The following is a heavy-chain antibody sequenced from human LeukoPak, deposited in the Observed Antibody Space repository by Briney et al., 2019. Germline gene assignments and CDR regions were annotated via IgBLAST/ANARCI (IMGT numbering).Heavy chain of an antibody. Sequence: PSETQSLTCAVYGGSFSGYYWSWIRQPPGKGLEWIGEINHSGSTNYNPSLKSRVTISVDTSKNQFSLKLSSVTAADTAVYYCARGIEDTAMVTVWFDPWGQGTLVTVSP. V-gene: IGHV4-34*01. CDR2: INHSGST. D-gene: IGHD5-18*01. J-gene: IGHJ5*02. CDR3: ARGIEDTAMVTVWFDP. CDR1: GGSFSGYY.